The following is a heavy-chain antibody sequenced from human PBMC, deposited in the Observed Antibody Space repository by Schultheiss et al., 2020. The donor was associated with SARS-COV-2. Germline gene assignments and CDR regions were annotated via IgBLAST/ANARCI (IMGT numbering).Heavy chain of an antibody. Sequence: GGSLRLSCAASGFTFSSYAMSWVRQAPGKGLEWVAVISYDGSNKYYADSVKGRFTISRDNSKNTLYLQMNSLRAEDTAVYYCARGRGWGITPLRYFDYWGQGTLVTVSS. D-gene: IGHD3-10*01. CDR2: ISYDGSNK. V-gene: IGHV3-30*04. CDR3: ARGRGWGITPLRYFDY. J-gene: IGHJ4*02. CDR1: GFTFSSYA.